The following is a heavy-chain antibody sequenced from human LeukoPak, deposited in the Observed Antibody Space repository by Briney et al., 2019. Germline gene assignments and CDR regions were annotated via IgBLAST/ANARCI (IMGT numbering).Heavy chain of an antibody. CDR3: AKDAEFYYGSGSYYNGQFDY. CDR2: INPSGGST. CDR1: GYTFTSYY. D-gene: IGHD3-10*01. V-gene: IGHV1-46*01. Sequence: ASVKVSCKASGYTFTSYYMHWVRQAPGQGLEWMGIINPSGGSTSYAQKFQGRVTMTRDMSTSTVYMELSSLRSEDTALYYCAKDAEFYYGSGSYYNGQFDYWGQGTLVTVSS. J-gene: IGHJ4*02.